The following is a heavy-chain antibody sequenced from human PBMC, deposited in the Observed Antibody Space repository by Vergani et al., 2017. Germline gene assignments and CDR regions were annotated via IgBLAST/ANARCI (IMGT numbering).Heavy chain of an antibody. V-gene: IGHV4-30-4*08. CDR3: ARDXRAAYDYVWGSYRV. CDR2: IYYSGST. CDR1: GGSISSGDYY. J-gene: IGHJ4*02. Sequence: QVQLQESGPGLVKPSQTLPLTCTVSGGSISSGDYYWSWIRQPPGKGLEWIGYIYYSGSTYYNPSLKSRVTISVDTSKNQFSLKLSSVTAADTAVYYCARDXRAAYDYVWGSYRVWGQGTLVTVSS. D-gene: IGHD3-16*02.